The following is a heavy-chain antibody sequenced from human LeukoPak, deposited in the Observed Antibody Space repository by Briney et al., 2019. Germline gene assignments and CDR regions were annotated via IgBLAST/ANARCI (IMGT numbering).Heavy chain of an antibody. CDR1: GYSISSGYY. V-gene: IGHV4-38-2*02. D-gene: IGHD2-2*01. J-gene: IGHJ4*02. CDR2: IYHSGST. Sequence: PSETLSLTCTVSGYSISSGYYWGWIRQSPGKGLEWIGSIYHSGSTYYNPSLKSRVTISVDTSKNQFSLKLSSVTAADTAVYYCATNPVYCSGTSCYSFDYWGQGTLVTVSS. CDR3: ATNPVYCSGTSCYSFDY.